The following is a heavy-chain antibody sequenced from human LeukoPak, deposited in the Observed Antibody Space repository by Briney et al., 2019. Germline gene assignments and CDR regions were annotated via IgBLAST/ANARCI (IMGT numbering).Heavy chain of an antibody. CDR3: AHILWTVTSPFDY. V-gene: IGHV2-5*02. J-gene: IGHJ4*02. CDR1: GFSLSTRGVG. D-gene: IGHD4-17*01. Sequence: SGPTLVNPTQTLTLTCTFSGFSLSTRGVGMGWIRQPPGKALEWLGLIFGDDDKRYRPSLQSRLTIAKDTSKNQVVLILTNMDPVDTGTYYCAHILWTVTSPFDYWGQGTLVTVSS. CDR2: IFGDDDK.